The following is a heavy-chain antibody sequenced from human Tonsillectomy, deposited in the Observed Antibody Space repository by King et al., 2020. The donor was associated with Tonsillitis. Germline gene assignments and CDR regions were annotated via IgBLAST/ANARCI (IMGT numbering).Heavy chain of an antibody. CDR2: ISDSGANT. CDR3: ARGTGTFDY. J-gene: IGHJ4*02. D-gene: IGHD3-10*01. V-gene: IGHV3-23*04. CDR1: GFTFSTYG. Sequence: VQLVESGGDLVQPGASLRLSCAASGFTFSTYGMNWVRQAPGKGLEWVSTISDSGANTHFPDSVKGRFTISRDNFKNTLYLHMNSLRGEDTALYYCARGTGTFDYWGQGTLVTVSS.